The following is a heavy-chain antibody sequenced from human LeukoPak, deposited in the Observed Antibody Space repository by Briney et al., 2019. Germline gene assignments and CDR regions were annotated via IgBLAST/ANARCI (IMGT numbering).Heavy chain of an antibody. CDR1: GGTFSSYA. V-gene: IGHV1-69*06. J-gene: IGHJ3*02. D-gene: IGHD3-16*02. CDR3: ARSGDDYVWGSYRYDAFDI. CDR2: IIPIFGTA. Sequence: SVKVSCKASGGTFSSYAISWVRQAPGQGLEWMGGIIPIFGTANYAQKFQGRVTITADKSTSTAYMELSSLRSEDTAVYYCARSGDDYVWGSYRYDAFDIWGQGTMVTVSS.